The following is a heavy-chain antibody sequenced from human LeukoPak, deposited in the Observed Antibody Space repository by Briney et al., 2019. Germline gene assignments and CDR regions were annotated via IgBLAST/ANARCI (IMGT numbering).Heavy chain of an antibody. CDR2: ISSSSSYI. J-gene: IGHJ4*02. Sequence: GGSLRLSCAASGFTFSSYSMNWVRPAPGKGLAWVSSISSSSSYIYYEDSVKGRFTISRYNAKNSLYLQMNSLRAEDTAVYYCARFIAAAGNDYWGQGTLVTVSS. CDR1: GFTFSSYS. V-gene: IGHV3-21*01. CDR3: ARFIAAAGNDY. D-gene: IGHD6-13*01.